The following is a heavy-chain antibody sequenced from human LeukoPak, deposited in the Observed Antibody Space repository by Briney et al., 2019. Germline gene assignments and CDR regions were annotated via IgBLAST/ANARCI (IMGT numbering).Heavy chain of an antibody. J-gene: IGHJ5*02. CDR1: GYTFSSYY. CDR2: INPNSGGT. V-gene: IGHV1-2*02. CDR3: ARAFGAGGYWFDP. D-gene: IGHD3-16*01. Sequence: ASVKVSCKASGYTFSSYYMHWVRQAPGQGLEWMGWINPNSGGTNYAQKFQGRVTMTRDTSISTAYMELSRLRSDDTAVYYCARAFGAGGYWFDPWGQGTLVTVSS.